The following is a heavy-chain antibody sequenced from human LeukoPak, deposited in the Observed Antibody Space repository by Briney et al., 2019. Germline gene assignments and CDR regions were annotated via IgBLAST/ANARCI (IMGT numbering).Heavy chain of an antibody. CDR3: ARSPRLVLDYYYGMDV. Sequence: PGGSLRLSCAASGFTFSSHAMNWVRQAPGKGLEWVSVISGSGGSTYYADSVKGRFTISRDNSKNTVYVQMNSLRAEDTAVYYCARSPRLVLDYYYGMDVWGQGTTVTVSS. J-gene: IGHJ6*02. V-gene: IGHV3-23*01. CDR2: ISGSGGST. D-gene: IGHD6-19*01. CDR1: GFTFSSHA.